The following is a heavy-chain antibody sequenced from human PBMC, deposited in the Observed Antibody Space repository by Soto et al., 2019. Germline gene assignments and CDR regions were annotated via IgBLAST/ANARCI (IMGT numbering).Heavy chain of an antibody. J-gene: IGHJ6*02. V-gene: IGHV3-9*01. Sequence: LILSCAASGFTFDDYAMHWVRQAAVKFVEWVSGISCNSGSIGYADSVKGRFTISRDNAKNSLYLQMNSLRAEDTALYYCAKDIAVTTNYYNGMDVWGQGTTVTVSS. CDR3: AKDIAVTTNYYNGMDV. D-gene: IGHD4-4*01. CDR2: ISCNSGSI. CDR1: GFTFDDYA.